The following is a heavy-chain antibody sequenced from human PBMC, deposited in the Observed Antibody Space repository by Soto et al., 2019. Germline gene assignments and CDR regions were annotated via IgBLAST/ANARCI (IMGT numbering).Heavy chain of an antibody. J-gene: IGHJ4*02. D-gene: IGHD4-17*01. CDR1: GFTFGEYA. CDR3: TREFWGPVPTVTPGDY. V-gene: IGHV3-49*03. CDR2: IRSKAYGGTT. Sequence: GGSLRLSCTASGFTFGEYAMSWFRQAPGKGLEWVGFIRSKAYGGTTGYAGSVKGRFTISKDDSKRMAYLQMNSLKTEDTAVYYCTREFWGPVPTVTPGDYWGQGTLVTVSS.